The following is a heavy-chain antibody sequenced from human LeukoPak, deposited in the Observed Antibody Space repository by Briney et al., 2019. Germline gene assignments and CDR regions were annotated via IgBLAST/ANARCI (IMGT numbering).Heavy chain of an antibody. D-gene: IGHD1-26*01. J-gene: IGHJ3*02. V-gene: IGHV4-39*07. Sequence: NSSETLSLTCTVSGGSISNYYWGWIRQPPGKGLEWIGSVYYTGSTYHNPSLKSRVTMSVDTSRNQFSLRLSSVTAADTAMYYCAREDSGISDDAFDIWGQGTMVTISS. CDR2: VYYTGST. CDR1: GGSISNYY. CDR3: AREDSGISDDAFDI.